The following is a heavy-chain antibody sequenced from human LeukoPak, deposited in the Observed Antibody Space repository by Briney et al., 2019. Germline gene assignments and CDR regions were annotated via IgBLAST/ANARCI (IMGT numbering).Heavy chain of an antibody. CDR3: ARDPAVAYVNWFDP. CDR1: GYTFTGYY. CDR2: INPNSGGT. D-gene: IGHD4-23*01. Sequence: ASVKVSCKASGYTFTGYYMHWVRQAPGQGLEWMGWINPNSGGTNYAQKFLGRVTMTRDTSISTAYMELSRLRSDDTAVYCCARDPAVAYVNWFDPWGQGTLVTVS. V-gene: IGHV1-2*02. J-gene: IGHJ5*02.